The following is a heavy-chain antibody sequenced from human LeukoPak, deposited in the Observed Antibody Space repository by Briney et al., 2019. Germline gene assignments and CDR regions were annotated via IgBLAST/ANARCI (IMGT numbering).Heavy chain of an antibody. CDR3: ARDKDGDYVPYYYGMDV. D-gene: IGHD4-17*01. CDR2: IYSGGST. V-gene: IGHV3-66*01. J-gene: IGHJ6*02. Sequence: PGGSLRLSCVASGFTASSNYMSWVRQAPGKGLEWVSVIYSGGSTYYADSVKGRFTISRDNSKNTLYLQMNSLRAEDTAVYYCARDKDGDYVPYYYGMDVWGQGTTVTVSS. CDR1: GFTASSNY.